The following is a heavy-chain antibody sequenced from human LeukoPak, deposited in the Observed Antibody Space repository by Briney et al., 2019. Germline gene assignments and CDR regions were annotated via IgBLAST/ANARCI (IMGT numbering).Heavy chain of an antibody. Sequence: PGGSLRLSCAASGFTFSSYEMNWVRQAPGKGLEWVSYISSSGSTIYYADSVKGRFTISRDNAKNSLYLQMNSLRAEDTAVYYCARGNGAAAKGPYNWFDPWGQGTLVTVSS. CDR3: ARGNGAAAKGPYNWFDP. D-gene: IGHD6-13*01. V-gene: IGHV3-48*03. CDR1: GFTFSSYE. J-gene: IGHJ5*02. CDR2: ISSSGSTI.